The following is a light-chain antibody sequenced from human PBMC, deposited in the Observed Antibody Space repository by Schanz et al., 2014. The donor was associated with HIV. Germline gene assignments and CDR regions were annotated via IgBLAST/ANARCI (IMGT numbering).Light chain of an antibody. J-gene: IGKJ1*01. CDR1: QGIGND. V-gene: IGKV1-17*01. CDR3: QQYNSYSGSWT. Sequence: DIQMTQSPSSLSASVGDRVTITCRASQGIGNDLGWYQQKPGKAPKRLISAASTLQSGVPSRFSGSGSGIEFTLTISSLQPDDFATYYCQQYNSYSGSWTFGQGTKVEIK. CDR2: AAS.